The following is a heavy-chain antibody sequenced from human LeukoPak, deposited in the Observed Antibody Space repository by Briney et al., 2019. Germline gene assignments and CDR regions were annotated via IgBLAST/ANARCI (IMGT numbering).Heavy chain of an antibody. J-gene: IGHJ4*02. CDR2: IYYSGST. CDR3: ARETGAAYGDYWFDY. V-gene: IGHV4-31*03. CDR1: GCSISSGGYY. D-gene: IGHD4-17*01. Sequence: PSQTLSLTCTVSGCSISSGGYYWSWIPQHPGKGLEWIGYIYYSGSTYYNPSLKSRVTISVDTSKNQFSLKLSSVTAADTAVYYCARETGAAYGDYWFDYWGQGTLVTVSS.